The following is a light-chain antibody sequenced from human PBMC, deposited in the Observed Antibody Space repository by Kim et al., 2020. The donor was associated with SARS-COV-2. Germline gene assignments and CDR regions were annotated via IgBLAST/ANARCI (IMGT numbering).Light chain of an antibody. V-gene: IGKV1-39*01. CDR1: EDINNY. J-gene: IGKJ1*01. CDR2: VAS. CDR3: KQSYSTTWT. Sequence: DIQMTQSPSSLSASIGDKVTITCRASEDINNYLNWYQQKPGKAPKLLIYVASSLESGVPSRFSGSGFGTDFTLTITRLQPEDFATYYCKQSYSTTWTFGQGTKVDIK.